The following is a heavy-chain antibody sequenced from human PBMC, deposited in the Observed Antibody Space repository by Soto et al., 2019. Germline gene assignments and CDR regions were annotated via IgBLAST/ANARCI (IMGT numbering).Heavy chain of an antibody. V-gene: IGHV1-69*12. CDR1: GGTFSSYA. J-gene: IGHJ4*02. D-gene: IGHD6-19*01. Sequence: QVQLVQSGAEVKKPGSSVKVSCKASGGTFSSYAISWVRQAPGQGLEWMGGIIPIFGTANYAQKFQGRVTITADESTSTAYMELSSLRSEDTAVYYCASTYRGAVAAQGHHDYWGQGTLVTVSS. CDR2: IIPIFGTA. CDR3: ASTYRGAVAAQGHHDY.